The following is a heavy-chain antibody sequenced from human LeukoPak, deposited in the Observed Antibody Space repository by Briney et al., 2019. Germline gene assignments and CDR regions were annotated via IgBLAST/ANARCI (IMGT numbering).Heavy chain of an antibody. D-gene: IGHD3-9*01. J-gene: IGHJ4*02. CDR2: ITSSSNYI. Sequence: GGSLRLSCAASGFTFNTCSMNWVRQAPGKGLEWVSSITSSSNYIYYADSLKGRFTISRDNAKNFLYLQMNSLRAEDTAVYYCARDTSDWLLFTPFDYWGQGTLVTVSS. CDR1: GFTFNTCS. V-gene: IGHV3-21*01. CDR3: ARDTSDWLLFTPFDY.